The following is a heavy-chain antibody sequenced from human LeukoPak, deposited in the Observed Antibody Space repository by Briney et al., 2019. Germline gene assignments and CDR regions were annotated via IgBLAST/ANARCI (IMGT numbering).Heavy chain of an antibody. J-gene: IGHJ3*02. CDR2: IYHSGST. CDR3: ARVSRGYTSAGDAFDI. CDR1: GGSISGYY. V-gene: IGHV4-59*12. D-gene: IGHD5-18*01. Sequence: SETLSLTCTVSGGSISGYYWSWIRQPPGKGLEWIGYIYHSGSTYYNPSLKSRVTISVDRSKNRFSLKLSSVTAADTAVYYCARVSRGYTSAGDAFDIWGQGTMVTVSS.